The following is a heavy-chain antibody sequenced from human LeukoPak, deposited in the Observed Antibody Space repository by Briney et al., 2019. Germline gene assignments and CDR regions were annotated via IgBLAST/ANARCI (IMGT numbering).Heavy chain of an antibody. V-gene: IGHV4-4*07. Sequence: SETLSLTCSVSGGSISSDYWSWIRQPAGKGLEWIGRIYSSGSTNYNPSLKSRVTMSLDTSKNQFSLKLSSVTAADTAVYYCARDPVGYCTNGVCYRGSFDYWGQGTLVTVSS. J-gene: IGHJ4*02. CDR3: ARDPVGYCTNGVCYRGSFDY. CDR2: IYSSGST. CDR1: GGSISSDY. D-gene: IGHD2-8*01.